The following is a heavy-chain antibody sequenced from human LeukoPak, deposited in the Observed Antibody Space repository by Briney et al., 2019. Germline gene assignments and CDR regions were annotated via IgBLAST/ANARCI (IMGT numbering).Heavy chain of an antibody. CDR1: RFTFSSYA. Sequence: GGSLRLSCAAPRFTFSSYAMHWVRQAPGKGLEWVAVISYDGSNKYYADSVKGRFTISRDNSKNTLYLQMNSLRAEDTAVYYCSRLDTVAEDYWGQGTLVTVSS. V-gene: IGHV3-30*01. CDR2: ISYDGSNK. J-gene: IGHJ4*02. D-gene: IGHD5-12*01. CDR3: SRLDTVAEDY.